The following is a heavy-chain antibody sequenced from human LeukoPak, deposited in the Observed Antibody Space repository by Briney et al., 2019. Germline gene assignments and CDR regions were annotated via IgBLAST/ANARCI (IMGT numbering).Heavy chain of an antibody. CDR1: GASISSYY. D-gene: IGHD5-12*01. CDR3: ARGRSGYDYIMGDDAFDI. J-gene: IGHJ3*02. V-gene: IGHV4-59*01. Sequence: SETLSLTCTVSGASISSYYWSWIRQPPGKGLEWIGYIYYSGSTNYNPSLKSRVTISVDTSKNQFSLKLSSVTAADTAVYYCARGRSGYDYIMGDDAFDIWGQGTMVTVSS. CDR2: IYYSGST.